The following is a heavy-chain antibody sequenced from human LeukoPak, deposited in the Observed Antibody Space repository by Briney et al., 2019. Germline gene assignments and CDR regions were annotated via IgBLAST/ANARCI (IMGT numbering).Heavy chain of an antibody. J-gene: IGHJ4*02. CDR2: ISGSGGNT. CDR1: GFTFSSYA. Sequence: GGSLRLSCAASGFTFSSYAMNWVRQAPGKGLEWVSSISGSGGNTYYADSVKGRFTISRDNSKNTLYLQMNRLRAEDTAVYYCAPKVVGSTPFDYWGQGTLVTVSS. D-gene: IGHD2-15*01. CDR3: APKVVGSTPFDY. V-gene: IGHV3-23*01.